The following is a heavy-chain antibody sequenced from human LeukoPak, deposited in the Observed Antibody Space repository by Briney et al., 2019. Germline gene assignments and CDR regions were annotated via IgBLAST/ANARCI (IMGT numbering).Heavy chain of an antibody. CDR3: ARSNVVRGVSFDY. CDR1: GGSFSGYY. CDR2: INHSGST. V-gene: IGHV4-34*01. Sequence: SETLSLTCAVYGGSFSGYYWSWIRQPPGKGLEWIGEINHSGSTNYNPSLKSRVTISVDTSKNQFSLKLSSVTAADTAVYYCARSNVVRGVSFDYWGQGTLVTVSS. J-gene: IGHJ4*02. D-gene: IGHD3-10*01.